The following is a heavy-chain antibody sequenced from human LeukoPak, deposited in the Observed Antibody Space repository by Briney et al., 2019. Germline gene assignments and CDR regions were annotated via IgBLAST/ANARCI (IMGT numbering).Heavy chain of an antibody. CDR2: INPSGGSA. CDR3: ARDKTAAGTFGVINWFDP. V-gene: IGHV1-46*01. CDR1: GYTFTTYY. Sequence: ASVKVSCKASGYTFTTYYMHWVRQAPGQGLEWMGVINPSGGSATYAQRFQGRIAMTRDTSANTVYVELSSLRSEDTAVYYCARDKTAAGTFGVINWFDPWGQGTLVTVSS. D-gene: IGHD6-13*01. J-gene: IGHJ5*02.